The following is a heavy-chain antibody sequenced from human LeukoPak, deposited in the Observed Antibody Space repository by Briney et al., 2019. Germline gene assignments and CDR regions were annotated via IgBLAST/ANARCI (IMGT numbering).Heavy chain of an antibody. CDR2: IYYSGST. J-gene: IGHJ4*02. Sequence: SETLSLTCTVSGGSISSYYWSWIRPPPGKGLEWIGYIYYSGSTNYNPSLKSRVTISVDTSKNQFSLKVSSATAADTAVYYCARRTGYYDGFDYWGQGTLVTVSS. CDR1: GGSISSYY. V-gene: IGHV4-59*01. CDR3: ARRTGYYDGFDY. D-gene: IGHD3/OR15-3a*01.